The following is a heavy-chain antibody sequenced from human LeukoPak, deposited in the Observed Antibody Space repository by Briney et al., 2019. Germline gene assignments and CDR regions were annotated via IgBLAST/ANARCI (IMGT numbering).Heavy chain of an antibody. CDR1: EFPFSIYW. CDR2: INPDGSET. CDR3: ATYSTRNAREFQS. J-gene: IGHJ1*01. D-gene: IGHD4-11*01. V-gene: IGHV3-7*01. Sequence: GGSLRLSCVASEFPFSIYWMNWVRQAPGKGLEWVANINPDGSETYYVDSVEGRFIISRDNAKNSLYLQMNSLRAEDTAVYYCATYSTRNAREFQSWGQGTLVTVSS.